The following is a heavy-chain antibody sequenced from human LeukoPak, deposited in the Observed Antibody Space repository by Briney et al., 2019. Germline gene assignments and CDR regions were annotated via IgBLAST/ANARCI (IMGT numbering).Heavy chain of an antibody. CDR2: IYYSGST. J-gene: IGHJ6*02. D-gene: IGHD2-2*01. Sequence: SETLSLTCTVSGGSISSYYWSWIRPPPGKGLEWIGYIYYSGSTDYNPSLKSRVTISVDTSKNQFSLKLSSVTAADTAVYYCARHVGIVVVPAVLRMDVWGQGTTVTVSS. V-gene: IGHV4-59*08. CDR3: ARHVGIVVVPAVLRMDV. CDR1: GGSISSYY.